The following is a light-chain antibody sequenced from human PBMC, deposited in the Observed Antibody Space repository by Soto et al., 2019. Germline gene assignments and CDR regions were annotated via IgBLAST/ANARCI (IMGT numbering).Light chain of an antibody. V-gene: IGLV2-18*02. J-gene: IGLJ1*01. Sequence: QSALTQPPSVSGSPGQSVTISCTGTSTDFVSYNRVSWYQQPPGTAPKLIIYEASNRPSGVPDRFSGSKSGNTASLTISGLQADDEAEYYCSSYTSSSTLLIFGTGTKLTVL. CDR2: EAS. CDR3: SSYTSSSTLLI. CDR1: STDFVSYNR.